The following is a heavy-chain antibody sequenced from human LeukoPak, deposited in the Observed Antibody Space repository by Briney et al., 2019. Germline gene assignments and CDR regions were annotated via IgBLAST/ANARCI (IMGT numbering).Heavy chain of an antibody. Sequence: SETLSLTCTVSGGSISSYYWGWIRQPPGKGLEWIGSIYHSGSTYYNPSLKSRVTISVDTSKNQFSLKLSSVTAADTAVYYCAGQLRTGTRNWFDPWGQGTPVTVSS. D-gene: IGHD1-1*01. CDR2: IYHSGST. V-gene: IGHV4-38-2*02. J-gene: IGHJ5*02. CDR1: GGSISSYY. CDR3: AGQLRTGTRNWFDP.